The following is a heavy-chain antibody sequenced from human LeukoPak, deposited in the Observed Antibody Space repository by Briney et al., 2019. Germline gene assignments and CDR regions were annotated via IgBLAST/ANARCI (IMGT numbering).Heavy chain of an antibody. D-gene: IGHD3-10*01. Sequence: SVKDSCKASGGTFSSYAISWVRQAPGQGLEWMGGIIPIFGTANYAQKFQGRVTITTDESTSTAYMELSSLRSEDTAVYYCARNTVLPNWFDPWGQGTLVTVSS. CDR1: GGTFSSYA. V-gene: IGHV1-69*05. CDR3: ARNTVLPNWFDP. J-gene: IGHJ5*02. CDR2: IIPIFGTA.